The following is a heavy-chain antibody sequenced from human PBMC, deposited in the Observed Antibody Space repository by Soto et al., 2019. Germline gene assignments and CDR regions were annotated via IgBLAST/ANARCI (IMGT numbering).Heavy chain of an antibody. CDR3: AKGAWIQLWGVEDY. V-gene: IGHV3-30*04. J-gene: IGHJ4*02. CDR2: ISYDGSNK. Sequence: QVQLVESGGGVVQPGRSLRLSCAASGFTFSSYAMHWVRQAPGKGLEWVAVISYDGSNKYYADSVKGRFTISRDNSKNTLYLQMNSLRAEDTAVYYCAKGAWIQLWGVEDYWGQGTLVTVSS. D-gene: IGHD5-18*01. CDR1: GFTFSSYA.